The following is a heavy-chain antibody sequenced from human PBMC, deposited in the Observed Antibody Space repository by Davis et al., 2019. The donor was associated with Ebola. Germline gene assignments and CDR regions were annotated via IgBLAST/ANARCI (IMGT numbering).Heavy chain of an antibody. CDR1: GFTFSSYA. CDR2: ISTSSSTT. V-gene: IGHV3-48*04. D-gene: IGHD3-22*01. Sequence: GESLKISCAASGFTFSSYAMNWVRQAPGKGLKWVSYISTSSSTTYYADSVKGRFTISRDNAKNSLYLQMNSLRAEDTAVYYCATGAYYYDSSGYYQFWGQGTLVTVSS. J-gene: IGHJ4*02. CDR3: ATGAYYYDSSGYYQF.